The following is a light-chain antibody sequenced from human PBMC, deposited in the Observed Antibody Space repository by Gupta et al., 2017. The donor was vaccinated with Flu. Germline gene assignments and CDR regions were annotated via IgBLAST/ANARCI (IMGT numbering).Light chain of an antibody. CDR3: QQYDNWPQT. CDR1: QSVSSY. Sequence: EIVMTPSPVTLSVSPGERATLSCRASQSVSSYVAWYQQKPGQAPRLLIYGASTRATGIPVRFSGSGSGSEFTLTISSLQSEDFAVYYCQQYDNWPQTFGQGTKVEIK. V-gene: IGKV3-15*01. J-gene: IGKJ1*01. CDR2: GAS.